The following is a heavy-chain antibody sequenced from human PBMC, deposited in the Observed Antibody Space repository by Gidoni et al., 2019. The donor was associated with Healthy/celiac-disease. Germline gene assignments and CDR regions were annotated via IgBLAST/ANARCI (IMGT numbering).Heavy chain of an antibody. V-gene: IGHV4-39*01. CDR1: GVSIRRSSYY. D-gene: IGHD1-1*01. Sequence: QLQLQESRPGLVKRSETLSLPCTVSGVSIRRSSYYWGWIRQPPGKGLEWMGSIYYSGSTYYNPSHKSRVTISVDTSKNQFSLKLSSVTAADTAVYYCARLVYNKLKVGSFDIWCQGTMVTVSS. CDR3: ARLVYNKLKVGSFDI. J-gene: IGHJ3*02. CDR2: IYYSGST.